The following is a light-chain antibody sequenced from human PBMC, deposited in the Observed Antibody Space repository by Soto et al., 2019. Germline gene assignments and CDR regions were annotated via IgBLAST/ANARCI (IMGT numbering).Light chain of an antibody. CDR3: QSYDSTLGYV. Sequence: QSVLTQPPSVSGAPGRRVTISCTGSSSNIGAGYDVHWYQQLPGTAPKLLIYGNNNRPSGVPDRFSGSKSGTSASLAVTGLQAEDEADYYCQSYDSTLGYVFGTGTKVTVL. J-gene: IGLJ1*01. V-gene: IGLV1-40*01. CDR1: SSNIGAGYD. CDR2: GNN.